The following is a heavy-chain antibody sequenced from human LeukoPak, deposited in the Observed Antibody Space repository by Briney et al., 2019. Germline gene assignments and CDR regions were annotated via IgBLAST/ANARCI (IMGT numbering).Heavy chain of an antibody. D-gene: IGHD3-10*01. V-gene: IGHV4-39*07. CDR1: GGSISSSTYY. J-gene: IGHJ4*02. CDR2: IFYSGST. CDR3: ARRRWGYGSGSYDY. Sequence: SETLSLTCTVSGGSISSSTYYWGWIRQPPGKGLEWIGSIFYSGSTYYNPSLKSRATISVDTSKNRFSLKLISVTAADAAVYYCARRRWGYGSGSYDYWGQGTLVTVSS.